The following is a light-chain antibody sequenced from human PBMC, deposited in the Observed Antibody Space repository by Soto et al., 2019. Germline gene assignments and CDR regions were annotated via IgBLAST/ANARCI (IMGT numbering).Light chain of an antibody. Sequence: QSVLTQPASVSGSPGQSITISCTGTSSDIGNYNFVSWYQQHPGKAPRLIIYEVSNRPSGVSNRFSGSKSGNTASLTISGLQAEDEADYHCSSYRRGTTQTIFGGGTKLTVL. CDR2: EVS. CDR3: SSYRRGTTQTI. V-gene: IGLV2-14*01. J-gene: IGLJ2*01. CDR1: SSDIGNYNF.